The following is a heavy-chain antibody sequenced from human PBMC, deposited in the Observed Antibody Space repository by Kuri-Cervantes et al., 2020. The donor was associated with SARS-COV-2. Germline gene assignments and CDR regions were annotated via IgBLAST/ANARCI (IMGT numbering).Heavy chain of an antibody. CDR3: ASTPSGITIFGVEAPYYFDY. J-gene: IGHJ4*02. Sequence: SVKVSCKASGGTFSSYTISWVRQAPGQGLEWMGGIIPIFGTANYAQKFQGRVTITTDESTSKAYMELSSLRSEDTAVYYCASTPSGITIFGVEAPYYFDYWGQGTLVTVSS. CDR1: GGTFSSYT. CDR2: IIPIFGTA. D-gene: IGHD3-3*01. V-gene: IGHV1-69*05.